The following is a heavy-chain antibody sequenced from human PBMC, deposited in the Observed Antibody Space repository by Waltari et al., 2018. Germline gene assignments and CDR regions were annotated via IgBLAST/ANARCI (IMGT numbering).Heavy chain of an antibody. CDR1: GDSVTSEYF. Sequence: VQLQESGPGLVTPSETLSLTCGGSGDSVTSEYFSGWIRPPPGKGLEWIGSILHRGSPHYNPSFKSRVTMSVDRAKNQIARKRRAGTAADTAGEYCARAPFSPGYDGDDYSWFDSWGQGILATVSA. CDR3: ARAPFSPGYDGDDYSWFDS. CDR2: ILHRGSP. V-gene: IGHV4-38-2*01. J-gene: IGHJ5*01. D-gene: IGHD5-12*01.